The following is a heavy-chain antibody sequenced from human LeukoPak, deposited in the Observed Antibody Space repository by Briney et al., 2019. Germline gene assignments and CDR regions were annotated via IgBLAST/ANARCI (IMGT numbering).Heavy chain of an antibody. J-gene: IGHJ4*02. CDR2: INSDGSST. CDR3: ARRQPLRYLDF. CDR1: GFTFSSHW. D-gene: IGHD3-9*01. V-gene: IGHV3-74*01. Sequence: PGGSLRLSCAASGFTFSSHWMHWVRQAPGKGLVWVSRINSDGSSTSYADSVKGRFTISRDNAKNTLYLQMNSLRVGDTAVYYCARRQPLRYLDFWGQGTLVTVSS.